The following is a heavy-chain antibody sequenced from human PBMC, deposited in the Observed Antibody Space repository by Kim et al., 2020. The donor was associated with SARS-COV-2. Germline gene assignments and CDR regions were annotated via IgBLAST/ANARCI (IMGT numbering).Heavy chain of an antibody. Sequence: NYAQKLQGRVTRTTDTSTSTAYMELRSLRSDDTAVYYCARGTTMIEAWAYWGQGTLVTVSS. J-gene: IGHJ4*02. V-gene: IGHV1-18*01. D-gene: IGHD3-22*01. CDR3: ARGTTMIEAWAY.